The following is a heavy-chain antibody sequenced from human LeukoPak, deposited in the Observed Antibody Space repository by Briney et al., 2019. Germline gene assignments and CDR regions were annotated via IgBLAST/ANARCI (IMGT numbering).Heavy chain of an antibody. V-gene: IGHV3-21*04. Sequence: KPGGSLRLSCAASGFTFSSYSMNWVRQAPGKGLEWVSSISSSSSYIYYADSVKGRFTISRDNAKNSLYLQMNSLRAEDTALYYCAKDMGRLGPSSLVGRFDYWGQGTLVTVSS. D-gene: IGHD2-15*01. CDR1: GFTFSSYS. J-gene: IGHJ4*02. CDR2: ISSSSSYI. CDR3: AKDMGRLGPSSLVGRFDY.